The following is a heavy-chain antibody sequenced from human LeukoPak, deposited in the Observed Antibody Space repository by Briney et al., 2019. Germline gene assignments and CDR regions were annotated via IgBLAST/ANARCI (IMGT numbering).Heavy chain of an antibody. J-gene: IGHJ4*02. CDR1: GFTFSSYG. V-gene: IGHV3-33*01. CDR2: IWYDGSNK. Sequence: RGSLRLSCAASGFTFSSYGMHWVRQAPGKGLEWVAVIWYDGSNKYYADSVKGRFTITRDNSKNTLYLQMNSLRAEDTAVYYCARDWATRRFDYWGQGTLVTVSS. D-gene: IGHD2-15*01. CDR3: ARDWATRRFDY.